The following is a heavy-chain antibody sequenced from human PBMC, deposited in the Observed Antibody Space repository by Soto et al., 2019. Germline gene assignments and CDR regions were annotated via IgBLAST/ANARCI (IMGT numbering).Heavy chain of an antibody. CDR3: AREYNYYDSSGYYHDFDY. J-gene: IGHJ4*02. CDR2: ISSSSSTI. CDR1: GFHFSSYS. D-gene: IGHD3-22*01. Sequence: GGSLRLSCAASGFHFSSYSMNWVRQAPGKGLEWVPYISSSSSTIYYADSVKGRFTISRDNAKNSLYLQMNSLRDEDTAVYYCAREYNYYDSSGYYHDFDYWGQGTLVTVSS. V-gene: IGHV3-48*02.